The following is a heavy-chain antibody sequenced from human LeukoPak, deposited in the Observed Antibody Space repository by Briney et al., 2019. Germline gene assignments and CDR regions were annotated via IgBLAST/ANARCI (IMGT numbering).Heavy chain of an antibody. CDR3: ARYYDFWSGQTRNWFDP. V-gene: IGHV1-69*13. D-gene: IGHD3-3*01. CDR1: GGTFSSYA. Sequence: SVKVSRKASGGTFSSYAISWVRQAPGQGLEWMAGIIRIFGTANYAQKFQGRVTITADESTSTAYMELSSLRSEDTAVYYCARYYDFWSGQTRNWFDPWGQGTLVTVSS. CDR2: IIRIFGTA. J-gene: IGHJ5*02.